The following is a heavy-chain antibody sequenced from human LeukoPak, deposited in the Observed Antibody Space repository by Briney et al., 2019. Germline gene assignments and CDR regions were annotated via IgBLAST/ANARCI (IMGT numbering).Heavy chain of an antibody. CDR2: IYYTGST. CDR3: ARLRPSIGAAGTFDY. J-gene: IGHJ4*02. CDR1: GGSIRSYY. V-gene: IGHV4-59*08. D-gene: IGHD6-13*01. Sequence: ASETLSLTCTVSGGSIRSYYWSWIRQPPGKGLEWIGNIYYTGSTKYNASLKSRVTISVDTSKNQFSLKLSSVTAADTAVYYCARLRPSIGAAGTFDYWGQGTLVTVSS.